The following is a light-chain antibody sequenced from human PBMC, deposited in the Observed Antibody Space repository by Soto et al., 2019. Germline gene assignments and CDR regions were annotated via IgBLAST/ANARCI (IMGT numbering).Light chain of an antibody. Sequence: DIHMTQSPSTLSASVGDSVTITHRARQTINRWLAWYQQKPGKAPNLLIYKASSLESGVPSRFSGSGSGTEFTLTISSLQPDDVAIYYCQQYNTYPLTFGGGTKVEIK. CDR3: QQYNTYPLT. J-gene: IGKJ4*01. CDR2: KAS. V-gene: IGKV1-5*03. CDR1: QTINRW.